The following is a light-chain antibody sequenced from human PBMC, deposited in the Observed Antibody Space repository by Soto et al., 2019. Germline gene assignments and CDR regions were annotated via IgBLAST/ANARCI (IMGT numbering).Light chain of an antibody. J-gene: IGLJ2*01. CDR1: NSDVGGYNY. V-gene: IGLV2-11*01. CDR3: QSYDSSLSGSVV. CDR2: GVS. Sequence: QSVLTQPRSVSGSPGQSVTISCTGTNSDVGGYNYVSWYQQYPGKAPKLMISGVSERPSGVPDRFSGSKSGNTASLTISGLQAEDEADYYCQSYDSSLSGSVVFGGGTKLTVL.